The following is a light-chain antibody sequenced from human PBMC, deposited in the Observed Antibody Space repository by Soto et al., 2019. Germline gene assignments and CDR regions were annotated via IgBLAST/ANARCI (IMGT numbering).Light chain of an antibody. CDR2: DAS. V-gene: IGKV3-15*01. CDR1: QSVSSY. J-gene: IGKJ5*01. CDR3: QQYNNWPPIT. Sequence: EIVLTQSPATLSLSPGERAPLSFRASQSVSSYLAWYQQKPGQAPRLLIYDASNRATGIPARFSGSGSGTEFTLTISSLQSEDFAVYYCQQYNNWPPITFGQGTRLEIK.